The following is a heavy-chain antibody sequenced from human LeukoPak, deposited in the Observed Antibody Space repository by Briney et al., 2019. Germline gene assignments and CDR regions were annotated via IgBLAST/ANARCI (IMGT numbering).Heavy chain of an antibody. CDR3: ARQRGTTMVRGVRNTFDY. CDR1: GGSFSGYY. D-gene: IGHD3-10*01. Sequence: SETLSLTCAVYGGSFSGYYWSWIRQPPGKGLEWIGEINHSGSTNYNPSLKSRVTISVDTSKNQFSLKLSSVTAADTAVYYCARQRGTTMVRGVRNTFDYWGQGTLVTVSS. V-gene: IGHV4-34*01. CDR2: INHSGST. J-gene: IGHJ4*02.